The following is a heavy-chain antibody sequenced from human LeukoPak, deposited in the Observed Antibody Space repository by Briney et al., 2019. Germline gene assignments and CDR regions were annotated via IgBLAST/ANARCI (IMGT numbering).Heavy chain of an antibody. Sequence: GGSLRLSCAASGFTFSSYAMSWVRQAPGKGLEWVSAISGSGGSTYYADSVKGRFTISRDNSKNTLYLQMNSLRAEDTAVYYCAKSQGVQYFDWLLFGYWGQGTLVTVSS. CDR3: AKSQGVQYFDWLLFGY. V-gene: IGHV3-23*01. CDR1: GFTFSSYA. CDR2: ISGSGGST. J-gene: IGHJ4*02. D-gene: IGHD3-9*01.